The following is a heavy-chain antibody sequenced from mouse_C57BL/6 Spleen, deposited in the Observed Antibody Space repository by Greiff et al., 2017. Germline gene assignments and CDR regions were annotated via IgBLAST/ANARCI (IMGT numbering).Heavy chain of an antibody. J-gene: IGHJ2*01. CDR3: ARQGPAYYFDY. V-gene: IGHV5-12*01. Sequence: DVKLVESGGGLVQPGGSLKLSCAASGFTFSDYYMYWVRQTPEKRLEWVAYISNGGGSTYYPDTVKGRFTISRDNAKNTLYLQMSRLKSEDTAMYYCARQGPAYYFDYWGQGTTLTVSS. CDR1: GFTFSDYY. CDR2: ISNGGGST.